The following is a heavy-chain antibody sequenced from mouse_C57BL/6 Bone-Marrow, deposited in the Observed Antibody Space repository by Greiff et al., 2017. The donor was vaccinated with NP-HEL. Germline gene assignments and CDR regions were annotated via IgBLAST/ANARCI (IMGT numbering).Heavy chain of an antibody. CDR1: GYTFTDYE. D-gene: IGHD2-3*01. V-gene: IGHV1-15*01. CDR3: TRWGGWYFDD. Sequence: QVQLQQSGAELVRPGASVTLSCKASGYTFTDYEMHWVKQTPVHGLEWIGAIDPETGGTAYNQKFKGKAILTADQSSSTAYMELRSLTSEYSAVYYCTRWGGWYFDDWGQGTTLTVSS. J-gene: IGHJ2*01. CDR2: IDPETGGT.